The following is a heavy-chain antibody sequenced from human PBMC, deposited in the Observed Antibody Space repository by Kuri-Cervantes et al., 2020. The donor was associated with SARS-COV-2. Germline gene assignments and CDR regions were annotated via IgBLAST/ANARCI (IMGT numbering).Heavy chain of an antibody. Sequence: GESLKISCAASGFTFSTYAMHWVRQAPGKGLEWVAHVSYDGSNRFYAQSVGGRFTISRDNSKSTLYLQMDSLRGDDTALYYCAGDLYETYYFDFWGQGALVTVSS. CDR2: VSYDGSNR. J-gene: IGHJ4*02. V-gene: IGHV3-30*04. D-gene: IGHD5/OR15-5a*01. CDR3: AGDLYETYYFDF. CDR1: GFTFSTYA.